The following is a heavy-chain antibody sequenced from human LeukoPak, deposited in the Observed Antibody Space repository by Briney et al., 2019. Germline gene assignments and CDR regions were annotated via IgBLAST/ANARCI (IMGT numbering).Heavy chain of an antibody. V-gene: IGHV5-51*01. Sequence: GESLKISCKASGYSFSSYWIGWVRQMPRKGLEWMGIIYPRDSDTRYSPSFRGQVTISVDRSINSAYLHWSSLKASDTAIYYCARRRDGTGSPLEYWGQGTLVTVSS. CDR3: ARRRDGTGSPLEY. CDR2: IYPRDSDT. J-gene: IGHJ4*02. D-gene: IGHD2-8*02. CDR1: GYSFSSYW.